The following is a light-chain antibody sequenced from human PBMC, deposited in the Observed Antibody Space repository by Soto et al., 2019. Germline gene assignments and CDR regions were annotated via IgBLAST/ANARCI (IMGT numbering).Light chain of an antibody. Sequence: DIQMTQSPSSLPASVGDRVTITCRASQTIDTYLNLYQQKPGNAPKVLIYVASRLHTGVPSRFSGSGSGTDFTLTITSLQPEDCATYFWQQSYTTPWTVGQGTRVE. V-gene: IGKV1-39*01. J-gene: IGKJ1*01. CDR3: QQSYTTPWT. CDR1: QTIDTY. CDR2: VAS.